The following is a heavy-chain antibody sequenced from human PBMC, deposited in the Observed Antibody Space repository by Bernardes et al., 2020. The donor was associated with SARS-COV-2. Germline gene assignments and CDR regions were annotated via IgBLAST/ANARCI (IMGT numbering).Heavy chain of an antibody. V-gene: IGHV3-23*01. Sequence: GGSLRLSCAASGFTFSSYAMSWVRQAPGKGLEWVSAISGSGGSTYYADSVKGRFTISRDNSKNTLYLQMNSLRAEDTAVYYCAKELMIVVEEGFRLFDYWGQGTLVTVSS. J-gene: IGHJ4*02. D-gene: IGHD3-22*01. CDR1: GFTFSSYA. CDR2: ISGSGGST. CDR3: AKELMIVVEEGFRLFDY.